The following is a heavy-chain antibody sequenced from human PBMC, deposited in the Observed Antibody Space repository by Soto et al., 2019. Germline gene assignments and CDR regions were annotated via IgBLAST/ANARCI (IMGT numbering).Heavy chain of an antibody. CDR1: GFTFSDFA. CDR2: ISSSGGKK. D-gene: IGHD3-10*01. V-gene: IGHV3-23*01. J-gene: IGHJ6*03. Sequence: EVQLLESGGGLVQPGGSQRLSCAASGFTFSDFAMSWVRQAPGKGLEWVSGISSSGGKKHSAESVKGRFTISRDDSKYTIYLEMNSRRAEDTAIYYCTKARIMMSRGLVMPEPDSGNYAYMDVWGKGTTVIVSS. CDR3: TKARIMMSRGLVMPEPDSGNYAYMDV.